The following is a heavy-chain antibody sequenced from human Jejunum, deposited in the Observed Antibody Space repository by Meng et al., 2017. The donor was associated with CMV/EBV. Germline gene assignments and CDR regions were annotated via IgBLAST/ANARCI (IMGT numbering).Heavy chain of an antibody. V-gene: IGHV1-3*01. CDR1: GYTLIEYA. CDR3: ARGLRAAAGLEASDY. Sequence: SGYTLIEYAMHWVRQAPGQRLEWMGWINGVNGNTKFSQRFQGRVTFTRDTSASTAYMELSSLRSEDTAVYYCARGLRAAAGLEASDYWGQGTLVTVSS. CDR2: INGVNGNT. D-gene: IGHD6-13*01. J-gene: IGHJ4*02.